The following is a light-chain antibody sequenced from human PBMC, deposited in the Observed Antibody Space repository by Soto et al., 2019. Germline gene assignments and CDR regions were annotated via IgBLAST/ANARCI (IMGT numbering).Light chain of an antibody. CDR1: TGVSNS. Sequence: ETVLTQSPATLSLSPGERATLSCRASTGVSNSLAWYQQRPGQAPRLLIYDVSPRATGIPARFSGSGSATDFTRTISSLEPADFAVDYGQHHSNWPWAFGPGTKV. CDR2: DVS. J-gene: IGKJ1*01. V-gene: IGKV3-11*01. CDR3: QHHSNWPWA.